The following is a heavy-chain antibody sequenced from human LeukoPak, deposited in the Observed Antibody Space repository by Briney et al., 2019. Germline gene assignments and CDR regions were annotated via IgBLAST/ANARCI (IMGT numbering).Heavy chain of an antibody. V-gene: IGHV4-34*01. Sequence: SETLSLTCAVYGGSFSGYYWSWIRQPPGKGLEWIGEINHSGSTNYNPSLKSRVTISVDTSKNQFSLKLSSVTAADTAMYYCARQQLWLLYYFDYWGQGTLVTVSS. J-gene: IGHJ4*02. CDR1: GGSFSGYY. CDR2: INHSGST. CDR3: ARQQLWLLYYFDY. D-gene: IGHD5-18*01.